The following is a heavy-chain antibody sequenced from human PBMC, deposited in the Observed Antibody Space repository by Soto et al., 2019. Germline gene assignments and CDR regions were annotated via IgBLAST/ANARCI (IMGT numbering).Heavy chain of an antibody. J-gene: IGHJ5*01. CDR3: ARFFGGIHLWYNWSHS. Sequence: PSQTLSLTCAISGDSVSSNSAAWNWIRQSPSRGLEWLGRTYYRSRWYNDYAVSVKSRITINPDTSKNQFSLQLNSVTPEDTAVYYCARFFGGIHLWYNWSHSWGQGTLVPGSS. V-gene: IGHV6-1*01. CDR2: TYYRSRWYN. CDR1: GDSVSSNSAA. D-gene: IGHD5-18*01.